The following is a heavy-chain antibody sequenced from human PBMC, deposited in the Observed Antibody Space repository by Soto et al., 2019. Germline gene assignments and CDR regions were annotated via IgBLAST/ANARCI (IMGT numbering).Heavy chain of an antibody. Sequence: GESLKISCKGSGYSFTSYWISWVRQMPGKGLEWMGRIDPSDSYTNYSPSFQGHVTISADKSISTAYLQWSSLKASDTAMYYCARPHYDSSGYYFDAFDIWGQGTMVTVSS. D-gene: IGHD3-22*01. CDR2: IDPSDSYT. CDR1: GYSFTSYW. CDR3: ARPHYDSSGYYFDAFDI. J-gene: IGHJ3*02. V-gene: IGHV5-10-1*01.